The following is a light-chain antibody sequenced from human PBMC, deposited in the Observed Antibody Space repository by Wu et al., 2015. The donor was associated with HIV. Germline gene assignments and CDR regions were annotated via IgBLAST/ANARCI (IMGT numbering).Light chain of an antibody. Sequence: EVVMTQSPATLSVSPGERATLSCRASQSVSSNFAWYQRKPGQAPRLLIYAASTRATGIPARFSGSGSGTEFTLTISSMQSEDFAVYYCQQYNNWPRTFGQGTKVEIK. CDR3: QQYNNWPRT. J-gene: IGKJ1*01. V-gene: IGKV3-15*01. CDR1: QSVSSN. CDR2: AAS.